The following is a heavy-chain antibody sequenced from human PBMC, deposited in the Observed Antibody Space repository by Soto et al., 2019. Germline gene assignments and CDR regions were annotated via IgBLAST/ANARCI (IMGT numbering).Heavy chain of an antibody. CDR1: GGSISSDSYY. CDR2: ISYSGST. Sequence: SETLSLTCTVSGGSISSDSYYWGWIRQSPEKGLEWIASISYSGSTYYNTSLKNRVTISVDTSKNQFSLKLSSVTAADTAVYYCARTEVAGGSYYYYYGMDVWGQGTTVTVSS. D-gene: IGHD6-19*01. J-gene: IGHJ6*02. V-gene: IGHV4-39*01. CDR3: ARTEVAGGSYYYYYGMDV.